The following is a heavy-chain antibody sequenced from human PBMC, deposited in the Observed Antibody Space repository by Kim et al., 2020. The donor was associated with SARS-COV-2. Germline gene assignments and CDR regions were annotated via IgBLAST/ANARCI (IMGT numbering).Heavy chain of an antibody. J-gene: IGHJ6*02. Sequence: SVKVSCKASGGTFSSYAISWVRQAPGQGLEWMGGIIPIFGTANYAQKFQGRVTITADESTSTAYMELSSLRSEDTAVYYCARDEVAAADDYYYYGMDVWGQGTTVTVSS. V-gene: IGHV1-69*13. CDR3: ARDEVAAADDYYYYGMDV. D-gene: IGHD6-13*01. CDR2: IIPIFGTA. CDR1: GGTFSSYA.